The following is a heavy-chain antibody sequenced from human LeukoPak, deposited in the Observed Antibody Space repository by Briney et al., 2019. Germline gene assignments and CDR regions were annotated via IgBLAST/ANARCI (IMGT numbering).Heavy chain of an antibody. Sequence: SETLSLTCTVSGGSISSGDYYWSWIRQPPGKGLEWIGYIYYSGSTYYNPSLKSRVTISADTSKNQFSLKLSSVTAADTAVYYCARVDCSSTSCYTFDYWGQGTLVTVSS. CDR2: IYYSGST. D-gene: IGHD2-2*02. V-gene: IGHV4-30-4*08. CDR1: GGSISSGDYY. J-gene: IGHJ4*02. CDR3: ARVDCSSTSCYTFDY.